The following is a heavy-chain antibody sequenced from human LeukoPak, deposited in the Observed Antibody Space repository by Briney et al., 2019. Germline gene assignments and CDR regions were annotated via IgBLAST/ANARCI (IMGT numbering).Heavy chain of an antibody. CDR3: ARDQNDGMDY. V-gene: IGHV1-69*13. D-gene: IGHD4-23*01. Sequence: ASAKVSCKASGGTFSSYAISWVRQAPGQGLEWMGGIIPIFGTADYAQKFQGRVTITADESTSTAYMELSSLRSEDTAVYYCARDQNDGMDYWGQGTLVTVSS. CDR2: IIPIFGTA. J-gene: IGHJ4*02. CDR1: GGTFSSYA.